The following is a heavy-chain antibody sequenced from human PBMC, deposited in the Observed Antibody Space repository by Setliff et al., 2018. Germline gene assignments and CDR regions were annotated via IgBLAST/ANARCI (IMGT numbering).Heavy chain of an antibody. CDR3: AREFTRYYNFWSAHRYYMDV. CDR1: GYTFTSYA. Sequence: ASVKVSCKASGYTFTSYAMHWVRQAPGQRLEWMGWINAGNGNTKYSQKFQGRVTITRDTSASTAYMELSSLRSEDTAVHYCAREFTRYYNFWSAHRYYMDVWGKGTTGTV. J-gene: IGHJ6*03. V-gene: IGHV1-3*01. D-gene: IGHD3-3*01. CDR2: INAGNGNT.